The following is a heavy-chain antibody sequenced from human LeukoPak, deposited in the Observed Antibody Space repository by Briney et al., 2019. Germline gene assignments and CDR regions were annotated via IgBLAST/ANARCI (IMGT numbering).Heavy chain of an antibody. V-gene: IGHV4-30-2*01. D-gene: IGHD5-18*01. CDR2: IYHSGST. J-gene: IGHJ4*02. Sequence: SETLSLTCTVSGASISSGDYFWTWIRQPPGKGLEWIGYIYHSGSTYYNPSLKSRVTISVDRSKNQFSLKLSSVTAADTAVYYCARVSHTAMDYFDYWGQGTLVTVSS. CDR3: ARVSHTAMDYFDY. CDR1: GASISSGDYF.